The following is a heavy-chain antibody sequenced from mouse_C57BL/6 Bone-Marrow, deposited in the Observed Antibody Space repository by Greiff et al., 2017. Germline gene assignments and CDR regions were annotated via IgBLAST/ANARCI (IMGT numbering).Heavy chain of an antibody. J-gene: IGHJ2*01. V-gene: IGHV1-4*01. CDR1: GYTFTSYT. Sequence: VNVVESGAELARPGASVKMSCKASGYTFTSYTMHWVKQRPGQGLEWIGYINPSSGYTKYNQKFKDKATLTADKSSSTAYMQLSSLTSEDSAVYYCARGGSFDYWGQGTTLTVSS. CDR2: INPSSGYT. D-gene: IGHD1-1*01. CDR3: ARGGSFDY.